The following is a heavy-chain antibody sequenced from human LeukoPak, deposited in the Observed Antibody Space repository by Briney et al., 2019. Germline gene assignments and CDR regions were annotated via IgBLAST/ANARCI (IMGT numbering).Heavy chain of an antibody. V-gene: IGHV3-43*02. CDR1: GFIFDNYA. Sequence: GGSLRLSCAAPGFIFDNYAIHWVRQAPGKGLEWVSLISGDGGSTFYADSVRGRFTISRDNTRMSLSLQMSSLRSEDTALYYCARESETSGWYDYWGQGTLVTVSS. J-gene: IGHJ4*02. CDR2: ISGDGGST. CDR3: ARESETSGWYDY. D-gene: IGHD6-19*01.